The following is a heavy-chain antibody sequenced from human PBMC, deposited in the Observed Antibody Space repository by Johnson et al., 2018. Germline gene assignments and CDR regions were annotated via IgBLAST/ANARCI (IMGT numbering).Heavy chain of an antibody. CDR2: ISYDGSNK. Sequence: QLVESGGGVVQPGRSLRLSCAASGFTFSSYAMHWVRQAPGTGLEWVAVISYDGSNKYYADSVKGRFTISRDNSKNTLYLQMNSRRAEDTAVYYCARDLSGSYLPYYYYYYMDVWGKGTTVTVSS. J-gene: IGHJ6*03. D-gene: IGHD1-26*01. CDR3: ARDLSGSYLPYYYYYYMDV. V-gene: IGHV3-30*14. CDR1: GFTFSSYA.